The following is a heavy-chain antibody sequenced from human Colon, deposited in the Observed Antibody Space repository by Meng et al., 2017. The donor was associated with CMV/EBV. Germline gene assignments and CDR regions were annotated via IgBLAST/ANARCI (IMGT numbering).Heavy chain of an antibody. CDR3: ARGRVTTKGGRS. J-gene: IGHJ4*02. D-gene: IGHD2-21*02. Sequence: ASVKVSCKASGYTFTTYDINWVRQAPGQGLEWMGWMNPQSGGTAYAQKFQGRVTMTRDTSITTAYLELRNLTSEDTAVYFCARGRVTTKGGRSWGQGTLVTVSS. V-gene: IGHV1-8*01. CDR2: MNPQSGGT. CDR1: GYTFTTYD.